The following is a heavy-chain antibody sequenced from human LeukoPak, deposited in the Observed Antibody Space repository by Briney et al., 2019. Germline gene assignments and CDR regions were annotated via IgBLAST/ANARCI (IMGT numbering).Heavy chain of an antibody. J-gene: IGHJ4*02. CDR3: ARATLEMISDY. CDR1: GGSISSGDYP. V-gene: IGHV4-30-2*01. Sequence: SQTLSLTCAVSGGSISSGDYPWSWIRQPPGKGLEWIGYIFHTGHTSYNPSLKSRVTISVDMSKNQLSLKLSSVTAADTAVYYCARATLEMISDYWGQGTLVTVSS. D-gene: IGHD3/OR15-3a*01. CDR2: IFHTGHT.